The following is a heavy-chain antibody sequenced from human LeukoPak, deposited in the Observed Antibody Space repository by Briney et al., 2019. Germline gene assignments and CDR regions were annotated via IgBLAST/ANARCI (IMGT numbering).Heavy chain of an antibody. Sequence: GESLRLSCAASGFTFSTFGFNWVRQAPGKGLEWVSSISHSSIYISYADSVKGRFTISRDNARNSLYLQMDSLRVEDTAVYYCARGYYYDSSVAYWGQGTLVTVSS. J-gene: IGHJ4*02. CDR2: ISHSSIYI. CDR3: ARGYYYDSSVAY. CDR1: GFTFSTFG. V-gene: IGHV3-21*01. D-gene: IGHD3-22*01.